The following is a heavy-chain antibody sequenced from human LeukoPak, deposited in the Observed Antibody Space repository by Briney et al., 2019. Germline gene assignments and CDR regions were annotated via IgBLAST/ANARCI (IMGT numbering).Heavy chain of an antibody. Sequence: GGSLRLSCAASGFTFSSYAMNWVRQAPGKGLEWVLAISGSGGSTYYADSVKGRFTVSRDNSKNTLYLQMNSLRAEDTAVYYCAKGYGSGTPFDNWGRGTLVTVSS. CDR1: GFTFSSYA. J-gene: IGHJ4*02. V-gene: IGHV3-23*01. CDR3: AKGYGSGTPFDN. D-gene: IGHD3-10*01. CDR2: ISGSGGST.